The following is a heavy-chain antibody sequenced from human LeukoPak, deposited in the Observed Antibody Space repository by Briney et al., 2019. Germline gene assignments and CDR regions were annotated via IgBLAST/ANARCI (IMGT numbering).Heavy chain of an antibody. V-gene: IGHV3-30*02. J-gene: IGHJ6*03. CDR3: AKDKGVPAAIFYYYYYMDV. CDR2: IQNDGSNK. Sequence: GGSLRLSCAASGFTFSSYGMHWVRQAPSKGLEWVSFIQNDGSNKYYADSVKGRFTISRDNSKNTLYLQMNSLRAEDTAVYYCAKDKGVPAAIFYYYYYMDVWGKGTTVTISS. CDR1: GFTFSSYG. D-gene: IGHD2-2*01.